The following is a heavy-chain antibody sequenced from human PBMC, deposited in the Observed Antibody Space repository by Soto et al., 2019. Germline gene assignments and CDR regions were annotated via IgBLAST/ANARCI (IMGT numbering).Heavy chain of an antibody. CDR2: IKEDGSEK. CDR3: ARDATYGHISTITF. V-gene: IGHV3-7*01. Sequence: GGSLRLSCAASEFTFKNYWMSWVRQAPGKGLEWVANIKEDGSEKYYADSVRGRFTISRDNAKNSLYLQMNNLRAEDTAMYYCARDATYGHISTITFGGLGTLVTVSS. CDR1: EFTFKNYW. J-gene: IGHJ4*02. D-gene: IGHD3-10*01.